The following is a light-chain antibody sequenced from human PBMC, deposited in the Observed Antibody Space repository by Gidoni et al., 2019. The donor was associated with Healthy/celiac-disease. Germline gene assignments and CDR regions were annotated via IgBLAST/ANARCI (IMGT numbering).Light chain of an antibody. J-gene: IGKJ2*01. CDR3: QQYYSYPTT. Sequence: AIRMTNSPSSFSASTGDSVTITCRASQGINSYLSWYQQKPGKAPKLLIYAASTSPSGVPSRFSGSGSGTYFTLTISCLQSEDFATYYCQQYYSYPTTFGQGTKLEIK. CDR1: QGINSY. V-gene: IGKV1-8*01. CDR2: AAS.